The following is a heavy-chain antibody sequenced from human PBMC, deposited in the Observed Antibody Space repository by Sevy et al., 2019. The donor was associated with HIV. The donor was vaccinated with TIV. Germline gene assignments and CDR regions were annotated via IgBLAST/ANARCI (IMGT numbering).Heavy chain of an antibody. V-gene: IGHV1-2*02. J-gene: IGHJ4*02. CDR1: GYTFTGQY. CDR3: SRDLRLRGYSYGCFDY. D-gene: IGHD5-18*01. CDR2: INPNSGDT. Sequence: ASVKVSCKASGYTFTGQYIHWVRQAPGQGLEWMGWINPNSGDTKCAQEFKGRVTMTRDTSISTAYMELSGLKSDDTAVYYCSRDLRLRGYSYGCFDYWGQGTLVTVSS.